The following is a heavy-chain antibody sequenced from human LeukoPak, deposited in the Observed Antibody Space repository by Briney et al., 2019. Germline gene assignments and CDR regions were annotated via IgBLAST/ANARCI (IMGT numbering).Heavy chain of an antibody. V-gene: IGHV1-8*01. CDR2: VNPNSGHT. D-gene: IGHD2-15*01. Sequence: ATVKVSCKASGYTFTSYDINWVRQATGQGLEWMGWVNPNSGHTGYAQKFQGRVTMTRNTSISTAYMELSSLRSEDTAVYYCARGAPGSYCSGGSCPYFDYWGQGTLVSVSS. CDR1: GYTFTSYD. J-gene: IGHJ4*02. CDR3: ARGAPGSYCSGGSCPYFDY.